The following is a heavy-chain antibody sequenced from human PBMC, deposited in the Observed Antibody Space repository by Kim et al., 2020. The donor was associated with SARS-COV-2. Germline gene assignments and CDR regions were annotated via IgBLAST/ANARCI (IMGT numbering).Heavy chain of an antibody. CDR3: ARRTYRYSSSWYSRKDPNWFDP. V-gene: IGHV4-34*01. J-gene: IGHJ5*02. CDR1: GGSFSGYY. Sequence: SETLSLTCAVYGGSFSGYYWSWIRQPPGKGLEWIGEINHSGSTNYNPSLKSRVTISVDTSKNQFSLKLSSVTAADTAVYYCARRTYRYSSSWYSRKDPNWFDPWGQGTLVTVSS. CDR2: INHSGST. D-gene: IGHD6-13*01.